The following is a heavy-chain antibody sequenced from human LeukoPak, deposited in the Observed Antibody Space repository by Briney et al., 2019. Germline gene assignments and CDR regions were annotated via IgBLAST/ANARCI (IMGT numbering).Heavy chain of an antibody. V-gene: IGHV3-21*01. D-gene: IGHD5-18*01. CDR3: AKSRRGYSYGPNYYYYMDV. Sequence: GGSLRLSCAASGFTFSSYSMNWVRQAPGKGLEWVSSISSSSSYIYYADSVKGRFTISRDNSKNTLYLQMNSLRTEDTAAYYCAKSRRGYSYGPNYYYYMDVWGKGTTVTISS. J-gene: IGHJ6*03. CDR2: ISSSSSYI. CDR1: GFTFSSYS.